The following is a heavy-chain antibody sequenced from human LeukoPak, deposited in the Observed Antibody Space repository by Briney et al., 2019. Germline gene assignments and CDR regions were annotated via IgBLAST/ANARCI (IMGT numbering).Heavy chain of an antibody. D-gene: IGHD6-19*01. CDR3: ARVYKQWLNWFDP. Sequence: SETLSLTCAVYGGSFSSYYWGWIRQPPGKGLEWIGSIYYSGSTYYNPSLKSRVTISVDTSKNQFSLKLSSVTAADTAVYYCARVYKQWLNWFDPWGQGTLVTVSS. V-gene: IGHV4-39*01. CDR2: IYYSGST. CDR1: GGSFSSYY. J-gene: IGHJ5*02.